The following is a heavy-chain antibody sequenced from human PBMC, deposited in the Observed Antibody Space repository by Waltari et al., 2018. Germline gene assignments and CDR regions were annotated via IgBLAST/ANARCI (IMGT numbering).Heavy chain of an antibody. CDR1: GFTFSSYA. V-gene: IGHV3-23*01. D-gene: IGHD4-17*01. J-gene: IGHJ6*02. Sequence: EVQLLESGGGLVQPGGSLRLSCAASGFTFSSYAMSWVRQAPGKGLEWVSAIRGSGGSTYYADSVKGRFTISRDNSKNTLYLQMNSLRAEDTAVYYCAKDDYVYYYGMDVWGQGTTVTVSS. CDR3: AKDDYVYYYGMDV. CDR2: IRGSGGST.